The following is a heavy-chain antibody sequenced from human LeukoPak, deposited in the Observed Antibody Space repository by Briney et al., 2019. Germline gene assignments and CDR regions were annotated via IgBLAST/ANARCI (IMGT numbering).Heavy chain of an antibody. Sequence: SETLSLTCTVSGGSISSYYWGWIRQPPGKGLEWIGYIYYSGSTNYNPSLKSRVTISVDTSKNQFSLKLSSVTAADTAVYYCARHRGSSWYSGAFDIWGQGTMVTVSS. CDR2: IYYSGST. D-gene: IGHD6-13*01. J-gene: IGHJ3*02. CDR1: GGSISSYY. V-gene: IGHV4-59*08. CDR3: ARHRGSSWYSGAFDI.